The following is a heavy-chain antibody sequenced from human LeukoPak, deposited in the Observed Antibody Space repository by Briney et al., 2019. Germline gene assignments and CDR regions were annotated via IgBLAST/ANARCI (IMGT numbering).Heavy chain of an antibody. D-gene: IGHD1-26*01. V-gene: IGHV3-30-3*01. Sequence: GGSLRLSCAASGFTFSSYAMHWVRQAPGKGLEWVAVISYDGSNKNYADSVKGRFTISRDNSKNTLYLQMNSLRAEDTAVYYCARDRVGATDYFDYWGQGTLVTVSS. CDR1: GFTFSSYA. J-gene: IGHJ4*02. CDR3: ARDRVGATDYFDY. CDR2: ISYDGSNK.